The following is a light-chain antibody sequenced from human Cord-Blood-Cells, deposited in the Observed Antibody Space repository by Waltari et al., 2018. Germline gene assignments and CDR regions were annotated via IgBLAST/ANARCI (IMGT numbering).Light chain of an antibody. CDR1: QSVSSSY. CDR3: QQYGSSPPTWT. Sequence: EIVLTQSPGTLSLSPGETATLSCRASQSVSSSYLAWYQQKPGQAPRLLIYGASSRGTGIPDRFSGSGSGTDFTLTISRLEPEDFAVYYCQQYGSSPPTWTFGQGTKVEIK. J-gene: IGKJ1*01. V-gene: IGKV3-20*01. CDR2: GAS.